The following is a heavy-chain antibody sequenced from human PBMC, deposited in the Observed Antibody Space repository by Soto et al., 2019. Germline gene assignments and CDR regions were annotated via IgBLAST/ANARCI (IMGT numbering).Heavy chain of an antibody. CDR3: AVFRNDGTQLCDP. Sequence: QLQLQGSGPGLVKPSETLSLTCDVYGVSITTSTYYWGWIRLPPGKGLECIGVINYSGSTHYSPSLKDRVTMSVDTSKNHFSLKLTSVTAADTAVYYCAVFRNDGTQLCDPCSQGTLVTVSS. D-gene: IGHD1-1*01. V-gene: IGHV4-39*01. CDR1: GVSITTSTYY. CDR2: INYSGST. J-gene: IGHJ5*02.